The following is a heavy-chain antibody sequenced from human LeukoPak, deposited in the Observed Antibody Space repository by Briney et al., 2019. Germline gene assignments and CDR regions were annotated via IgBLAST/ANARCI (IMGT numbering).Heavy chain of an antibody. CDR2: IYYSGST. Sequence: SETLSLTCTVSGGSISSSSYYWGWIRHPPGKGLEWIGSIYYSGSTYYNPSLKSRVTISVDTSKNQFSLKLSSVTAADTAVYYCARHVGPIAAHPPGWFDSWGQGTLVTVSS. J-gene: IGHJ5*01. D-gene: IGHD6-6*01. CDR1: GGSISSSSYY. V-gene: IGHV4-39*01. CDR3: ARHVGPIAAHPPGWFDS.